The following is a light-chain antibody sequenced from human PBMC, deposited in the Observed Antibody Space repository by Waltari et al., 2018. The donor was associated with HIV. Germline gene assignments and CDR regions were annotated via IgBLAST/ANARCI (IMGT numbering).Light chain of an antibody. CDR3: QQYRITPWT. CDR1: QSLLYSSNNENY. CDR2: WAS. Sequence: DIVMTQSPDSLTVSLGERATIHCKSNQSLLYSSNNENYLAWYQQKPGQSPKLLIYWASTRQSGVPDRFTGTASETDFTLTITSLRPEDAAVYYCQQYRITPWTFGQGTKVVI. V-gene: IGKV4-1*01. J-gene: IGKJ1*01.